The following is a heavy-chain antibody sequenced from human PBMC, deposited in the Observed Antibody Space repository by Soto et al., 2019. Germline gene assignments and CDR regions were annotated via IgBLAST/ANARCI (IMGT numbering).Heavy chain of an antibody. D-gene: IGHD6-19*01. CDR1: GFTFSSYA. CDR2: ISYDGSDK. Sequence: GGSLRLSCAASGFTFSSYAMHWVRQAPGKGLEWVALISYDGSDKDYADSVKGRFTISRDNSKNTLYLQMNSPRAEDTAVYYCARRSSGWYFDYWGQGTLVTVSS. CDR3: ARRSSGWYFDY. V-gene: IGHV3-30-3*01. J-gene: IGHJ4*02.